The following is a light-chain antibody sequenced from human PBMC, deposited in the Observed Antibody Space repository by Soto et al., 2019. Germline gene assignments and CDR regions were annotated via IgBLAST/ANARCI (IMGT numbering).Light chain of an antibody. CDR1: EDISTW. Sequence: IPITQPPLIVSSSVGALANITCPVSEDISTWLAWYQQKPGKAPKLLIYAASSLQSGVQSRFSGSGSGTDFTLTISSLQPEDFAPYYCQHAYRGDLITFGEGTRLDI. CDR2: AAS. J-gene: IGKJ5*01. CDR3: QHAYRGDLIT. V-gene: IGKV1-12*01.